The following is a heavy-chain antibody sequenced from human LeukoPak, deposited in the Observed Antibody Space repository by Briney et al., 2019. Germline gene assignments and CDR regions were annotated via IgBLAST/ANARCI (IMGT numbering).Heavy chain of an antibody. CDR2: IYYSGST. CDR1: GGSIYSGDYY. CDR3: ARGRDYYGSGSTDLDY. J-gene: IGHJ4*02. D-gene: IGHD3-10*01. Sequence: PSQTLSLTCTVSGGSIYSGDYYWSWIRQPPGKGLEWIGYIYYSGSTYYNPSLKSRLTISVDTSKNQFSLELSSVTAADTAMYYWARGRDYYGSGSTDLDYWGQGILVTVSS. V-gene: IGHV4-30-4*01.